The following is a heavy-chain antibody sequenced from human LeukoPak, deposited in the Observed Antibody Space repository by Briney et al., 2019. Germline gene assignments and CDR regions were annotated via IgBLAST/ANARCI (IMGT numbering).Heavy chain of an antibody. CDR1: GYTFTSYG. D-gene: IGHD2-15*01. CDR3: ARRILGYCSGGSCYEDYYYMDV. Sequence: ASVKVSCKASGYTFTSYGISWVRQAPGQGLEWMGWISAYNGNTNYAQKLQGRVTMTTDTSTSTAYMELRSLRSDDTAVYYCARRILGYCSGGSCYEDYYYMDVWGKGTTVTVSS. CDR2: ISAYNGNT. J-gene: IGHJ6*03. V-gene: IGHV1-18*01.